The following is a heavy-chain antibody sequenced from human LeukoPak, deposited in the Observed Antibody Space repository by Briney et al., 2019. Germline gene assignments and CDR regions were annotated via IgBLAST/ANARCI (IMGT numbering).Heavy chain of an antibody. CDR2: INWNGGRT. Sequence: GRSLRLSCAASGLIFSSYAMHWVRQAPGKGLEWVSGINWNGGRTGYADSVKGRFTISRDNAKNSLYLQMNSLRAEDTALYYCARDRFLRRPEPADYWGQGTLVTVSS. V-gene: IGHV3-20*04. CDR1: GLIFSSYA. D-gene: IGHD1-14*01. CDR3: ARDRFLRRPEPADY. J-gene: IGHJ4*02.